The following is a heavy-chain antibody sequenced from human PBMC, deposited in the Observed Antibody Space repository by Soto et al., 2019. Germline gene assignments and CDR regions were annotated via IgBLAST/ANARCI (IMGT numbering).Heavy chain of an antibody. CDR2: ISYDGGNE. V-gene: IGHV3-30*18. Sequence: GGSLRLSCAGSGFTFSSYGIHWVRQAPGKGLEWVALISYDGGNEKYTESVKDRFTISRDDSHNVAYLQMSSQRTEDTAMYYCAKDRYSGTYPTDFDYWGQGSLVTVSS. D-gene: IGHD1-26*01. CDR3: AKDRYSGTYPTDFDY. J-gene: IGHJ4*02. CDR1: GFTFSSYG.